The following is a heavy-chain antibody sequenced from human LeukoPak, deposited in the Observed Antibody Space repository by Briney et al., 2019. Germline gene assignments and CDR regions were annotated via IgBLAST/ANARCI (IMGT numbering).Heavy chain of an antibody. CDR2: TYYSGST. D-gene: IGHD3-3*01. CDR3: ARVRGAAYDFWSGPLGGMDV. CDR1: GGSISSYY. Sequence: SETLSLTCTVSGGSISSYYWGWIRQPPGKGLEWIGYTYYSGSTDYNPSLKSRVTISVDTSKNQFSLKLSSVTAADTAVYYCARVRGAAYDFWSGPLGGMDVWGQGTTVTVSS. J-gene: IGHJ6*02. V-gene: IGHV4-59*01.